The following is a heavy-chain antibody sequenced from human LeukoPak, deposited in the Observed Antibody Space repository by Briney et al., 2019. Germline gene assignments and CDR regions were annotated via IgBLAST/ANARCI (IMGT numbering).Heavy chain of an antibody. CDR1: GYTFTGYY. CDR3: ARFYCSSTSCYGNDY. D-gene: IGHD2-2*01. V-gene: IGHV1-2*06. Sequence: ASVKVSCKASGYTFTGYYMHWVRQAPGQGLEWMGRINSNSGGTNYAQKFQGRVTMTRDTSISTAYMELSRLRSDDTAVYYCARFYCSSTSCYGNDYWGQGTLVTVSS. J-gene: IGHJ4*02. CDR2: INSNSGGT.